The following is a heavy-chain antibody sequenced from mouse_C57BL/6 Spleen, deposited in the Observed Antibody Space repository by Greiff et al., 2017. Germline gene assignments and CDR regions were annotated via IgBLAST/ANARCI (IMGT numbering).Heavy chain of an antibody. CDR1: GFSLTSYG. J-gene: IGHJ2*01. Sequence: VQRVESGPGLVQPSQSLSITCTVSGFSLTSYGVHWVRQSPGKGLEWLGVIWSGGSTDYNAAFISRLSISKDNSKSQVFFKMNSLQADDTAIYYCARNRQLRLQGGFDYWGQGTTLTVSS. V-gene: IGHV2-2*01. CDR3: ARNRQLRLQGGFDY. CDR2: IWSGGST. D-gene: IGHD3-2*02.